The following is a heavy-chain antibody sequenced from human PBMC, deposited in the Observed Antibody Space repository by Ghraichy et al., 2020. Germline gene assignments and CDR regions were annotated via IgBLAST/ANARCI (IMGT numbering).Heavy chain of an antibody. CDR2: ISSSSSTI. CDR3: AREPGYSSAWPLDFDY. V-gene: IGHV3-48*04. Sequence: SCAASGFTFSSYSMNWVRQAPGKGLEWVSYISSSSSTIYYADSVKGRFTISRDNAKNSLYLQMNSLRAEETAVYYCAREPGYSSAWPLDFDYWGQRTLVTVPS. CDR1: GFTFSSYS. D-gene: IGHD6-19*01. J-gene: IGHJ4*02.